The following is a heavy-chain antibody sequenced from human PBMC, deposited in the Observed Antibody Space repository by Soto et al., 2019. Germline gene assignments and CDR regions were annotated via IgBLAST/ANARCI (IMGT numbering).Heavy chain of an antibody. CDR1: GGTFSSYA. CDR3: ARDTPVLVVTASGSYYYYYGMDV. D-gene: IGHD2-21*02. CDR2: IIPIFGTA. V-gene: IGHV1-69*01. J-gene: IGHJ6*02. Sequence: QVQLVQSGAEVKKPGSSVKVSCKASGGTFSSYAISWVRQAPGQGLEWMGGIIPIFGTANYAPKLQGRVTTTADESTSRAYMELSVLRSEETAVYYCARDTPVLVVTASGSYYYYYGMDVWGQGTTVTVSS.